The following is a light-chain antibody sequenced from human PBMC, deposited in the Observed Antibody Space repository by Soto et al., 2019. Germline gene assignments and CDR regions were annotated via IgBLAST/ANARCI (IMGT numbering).Light chain of an antibody. CDR2: GVT. J-gene: IGLJ1*01. CDR3: SSYTSASTLLYL. Sequence: QSALTQPASVSGSPGQSITIXCTGTSSDVGGYNYVSWYQQHPGIAPKLLIYGVTNRPSGVSTRFSGSKSGNTASLTISGLQAEDEADYHCSSYTSASTLLYLFGTGTKLTVL. CDR1: SSDVGGYNY. V-gene: IGLV2-14*01.